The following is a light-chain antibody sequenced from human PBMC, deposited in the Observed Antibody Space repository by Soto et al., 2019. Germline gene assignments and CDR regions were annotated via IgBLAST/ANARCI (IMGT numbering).Light chain of an antibody. CDR2: GAS. CDR1: QSVSSN. J-gene: IGKJ5*01. Sequence: ERVVTQSPATLSVSRGERATRSCRASQSVSSNFAWYQQKPGQAPRLLIYGASTRASGLPARFSGSGSGTEFTLTISSLQSEDFAVYYCQQYYNWPPRITFGQGTRLEIK. V-gene: IGKV3-15*01. CDR3: QQYYNWPPRIT.